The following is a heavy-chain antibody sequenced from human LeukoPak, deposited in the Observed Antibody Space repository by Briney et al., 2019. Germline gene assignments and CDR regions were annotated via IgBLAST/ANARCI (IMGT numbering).Heavy chain of an antibody. CDR1: GFTFDDYA. CDR3: ARVSSTSWIDAFDI. V-gene: IGHV3-9*01. CDR2: ISWNSGSI. Sequence: GRSLRLSCAASGFTFDDYAMHWVRQAPGKGLEWVSGISWNSGSIGYADSVKGRFTISRDNAKNSLYLQMNSLRAEDTAVYYCARVSSTSWIDAFDIWGQGTMVTVSS. D-gene: IGHD2-2*01. J-gene: IGHJ3*02.